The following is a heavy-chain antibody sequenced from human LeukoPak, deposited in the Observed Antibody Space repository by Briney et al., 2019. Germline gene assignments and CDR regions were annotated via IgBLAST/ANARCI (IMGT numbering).Heavy chain of an antibody. CDR1: GYTFTSYG. CDR2: ISGYSGNT. CDR3: ARDIATVVHQE. J-gene: IGHJ4*02. D-gene: IGHD2-2*01. Sequence: ASVKVSCKASGYTFTSYGISWVRQAPGQGLEWMGWISGYSGNTNYVQKFQGRVTMGTDTSTSTVYMELRSLRSDGTAVYYCARDIATVVHQEWGQGTLVTVSS. V-gene: IGHV1-18*01.